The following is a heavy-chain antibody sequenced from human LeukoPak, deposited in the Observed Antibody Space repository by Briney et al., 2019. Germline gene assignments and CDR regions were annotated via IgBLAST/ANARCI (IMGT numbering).Heavy chain of an antibody. J-gene: IGHJ4*02. CDR3: VRDTWEDWKYKGPLDY. CDR2: IYYSGST. V-gene: IGHV4-39*02. Sequence: PSETLSLTCTVSGGSISSSSYYWGWIRQPPGKGLEWIGSIYYSGSTYYNPSLRSRVTISVDTSKNQFSLQLNSVTSEDTAAYYCVRDTWEDWKYKGPLDYWGQGTLVTVSS. D-gene: IGHD1-7*01. CDR1: GGSISSSSYY.